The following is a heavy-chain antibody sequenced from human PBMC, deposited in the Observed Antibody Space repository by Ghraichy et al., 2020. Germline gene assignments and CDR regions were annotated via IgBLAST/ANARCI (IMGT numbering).Heavy chain of an antibody. Sequence: SETLSLTCTVSGGSISSSSYYWGWIRQPPGKGLEWIGSIYYSGSTYYNPSLKSRVTISVDTSKNRFSLKLSSVTAADTAVYYCARHPIGTAGSFDIWGQGTMVTVSS. CDR1: GGSISSSSYY. CDR3: ARHPIGTAGSFDI. V-gene: IGHV4-39*01. CDR2: IYYSGST. J-gene: IGHJ3*02. D-gene: IGHD1-14*01.